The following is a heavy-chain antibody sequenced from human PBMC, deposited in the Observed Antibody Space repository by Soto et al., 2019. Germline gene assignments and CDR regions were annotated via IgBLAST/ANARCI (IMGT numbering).Heavy chain of an antibody. CDR1: GFTFSSYA. J-gene: IGHJ4*01. D-gene: IGHD3-22*01. CDR2: ISGSGGST. V-gene: IGHV3-23*01. CDR3: ANMVYYYDSSGYYSPGLDY. Sequence: PGGSLRLSCAASGFTFSSYAMSWVRQAPGKGLEWVSAISGSGGSTYYADSVKGRFTISRYNSKNTLYLQMNSLRAEDTAVYYCANMVYYYDSSGYYSPGLDYWGHGTLVTVSS.